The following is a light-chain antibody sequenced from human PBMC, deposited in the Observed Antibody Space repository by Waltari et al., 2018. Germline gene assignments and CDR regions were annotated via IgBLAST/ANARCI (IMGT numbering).Light chain of an antibody. CDR3: QQYDASSVT. Sequence: IVLTPSPGTLSLSPGERATLSCRASQSISGSWLAWYQHKPGQAPRLRMYGASSRATAIPDRFSGSGSGTDFTLTISRLEPEDFAVYYCQQYDASSVTFGGGTKVEIK. CDR1: QSISGSW. J-gene: IGKJ4*01. CDR2: GAS. V-gene: IGKV3-20*01.